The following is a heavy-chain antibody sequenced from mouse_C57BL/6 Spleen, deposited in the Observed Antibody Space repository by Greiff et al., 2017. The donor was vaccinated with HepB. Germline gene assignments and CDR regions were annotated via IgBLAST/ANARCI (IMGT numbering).Heavy chain of an antibody. CDR1: GFTFSDYY. CDR3: AREDTVSYWYFDV. J-gene: IGHJ1*03. Sequence: EVKLMESEGGLVQPGSSMKLSCTASGFTFSDYYMAWVRQVPEKGLEWVANINYDGSSTYYLDSLKSRFIISRDNAKNILYLQMSSLKSEDTATYYCAREDTVSYWYFDVWGTGTTVTVSS. V-gene: IGHV5-16*01. D-gene: IGHD1-1*01. CDR2: INYDGSST.